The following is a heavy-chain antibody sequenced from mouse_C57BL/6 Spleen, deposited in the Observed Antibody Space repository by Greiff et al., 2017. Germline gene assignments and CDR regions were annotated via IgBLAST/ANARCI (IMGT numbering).Heavy chain of an antibody. V-gene: IGHV1-50*01. CDR1: GYTFTSYW. J-gene: IGHJ2*01. Sequence: VQLQQPGAELVKPGASVKLSCKASGYTFTSYWMQWVKQRPGQGLEWIGEIDPSDSSTNYNQKFKGKATLTVDTSSSTAYMQLSSLTSEDSAVYYCARGLVDYWGQGTTLTVSS. CDR2: IDPSDSST. CDR3: ARGLVDY. D-gene: IGHD4-1*01.